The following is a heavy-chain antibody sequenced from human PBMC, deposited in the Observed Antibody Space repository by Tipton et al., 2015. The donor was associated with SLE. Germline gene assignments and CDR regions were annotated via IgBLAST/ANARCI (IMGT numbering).Heavy chain of an antibody. D-gene: IGHD6-13*01. CDR1: GFTFSSYT. Sequence: SLRLSCAASGFTFSSYTMSWVRQAPGKGLEWVSAISGSGGSTYYADSVKGRFTISRDNSKNTLYLQMNSLRAEDTAVYYCAKGGHSSSWERPDACDIWGQGTMVTVSS. CDR2: ISGSGGST. CDR3: AKGGHSSSWERPDACDI. V-gene: IGHV3-23*01. J-gene: IGHJ3*02.